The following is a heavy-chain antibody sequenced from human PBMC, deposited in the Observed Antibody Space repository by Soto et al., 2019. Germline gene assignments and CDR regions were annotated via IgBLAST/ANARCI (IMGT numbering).Heavy chain of an antibody. D-gene: IGHD3-3*01. CDR1: GGTFSSRA. CDR2: IIRVFGRV. Sequence: QVQLVQSGPEVKKTGTSVKVSCKASGGTFSSRAISWVRQAPGQGLEWMGGIIRVFGRVNYAEKFQDRVTITADESTGTVYMELSSLRSEDTALYYCANSRGGTFLGYHGMDIWGQGTTVSVSS. CDR3: ANSRGGTFLGYHGMDI. V-gene: IGHV1-69*01. J-gene: IGHJ6*02.